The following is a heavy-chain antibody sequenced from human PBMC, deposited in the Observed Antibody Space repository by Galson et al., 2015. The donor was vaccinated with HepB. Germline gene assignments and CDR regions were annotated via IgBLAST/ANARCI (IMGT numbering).Heavy chain of an antibody. CDR3: VRPRGAGAGDYQNWYFDL. CDR1: GFSFNYFP. D-gene: IGHD4-17*01. Sequence: SLRLSCAVSGFSFNYFPMHWVRQAPGKGLEWVAVISYTGSYTGSADFGRGRFTISRDNSRNALYLQMNSLRVDDTALYYCVRPRGAGAGDYQNWYFDLWGRGTLVTVSS. CDR2: ISYTGSYT. V-gene: IGHV3-30-3*01. J-gene: IGHJ2*01.